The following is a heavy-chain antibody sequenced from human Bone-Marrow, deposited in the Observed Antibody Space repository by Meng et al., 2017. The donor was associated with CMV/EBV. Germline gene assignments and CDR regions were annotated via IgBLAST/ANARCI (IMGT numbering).Heavy chain of an antibody. J-gene: IGHJ4*02. CDR1: GFTFSSYW. CDR3: AREDIAARNDKDY. D-gene: IGHD6-13*01. V-gene: IGHV3-7*01. Sequence: GESLKISCAASGFTFSSYWMSWVRQAPGKGLEWVANIKQDGSEKYYVDSVKGRFTIPRDNAKNSLYLQMNSLRAEDTAVYYCAREDIAARNDKDYWGQGTLVTVSS. CDR2: IKQDGSEK.